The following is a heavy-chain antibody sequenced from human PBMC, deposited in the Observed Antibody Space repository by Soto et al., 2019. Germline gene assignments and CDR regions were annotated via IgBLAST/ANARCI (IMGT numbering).Heavy chain of an antibody. CDR2: ISGSGGST. CDR1: GFTFSSYA. J-gene: IGHJ4*02. D-gene: IGHD3-22*01. Sequence: GGSLRLSCAASGFTFSSYAMSWVRQAPGKGLEWVSVISGSGGSTHYADSVKGRFTISRDNSKNTLYLQVNSLRAEDTAVYYCAKEADISGYHPDYWGQGTQVTVSS. V-gene: IGHV3-23*01. CDR3: AKEADISGYHPDY.